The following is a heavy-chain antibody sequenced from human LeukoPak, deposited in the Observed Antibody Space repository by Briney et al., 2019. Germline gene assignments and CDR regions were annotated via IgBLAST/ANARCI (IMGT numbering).Heavy chain of an antibody. CDR3: AKDREGYNPYYFDY. V-gene: IGHV3-7*03. J-gene: IGHJ4*02. Sequence: GGSLRLSCAASGFTFSSYWMSWVRQAPGKGLEWVANIKQDGSEKYYVDSVKGRFTISRDNAKNSLYLQMNSLRAEDTAVYYCAKDREGYNPYYFDYRGQGTLVTVSS. CDR2: IKQDGSEK. D-gene: IGHD5-24*01. CDR1: GFTFSSYW.